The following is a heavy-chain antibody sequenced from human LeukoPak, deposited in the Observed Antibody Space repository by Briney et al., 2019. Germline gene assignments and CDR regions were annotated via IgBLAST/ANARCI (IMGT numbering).Heavy chain of an antibody. J-gene: IGHJ4*02. CDR3: ARGTPIVVVPAALYYFDY. CDR1: RFTFSGHA. V-gene: IGHV3-23*01. D-gene: IGHD2-2*01. Sequence: GGSLRLSCAASRFTFSGHAMNWVRQAPGKGLEWVSGISGSGSSTYYADSVKGRFTISRDNSHNTLYLQMNSLRAEDTAVYYCARGTPIVVVPAALYYFDYWGQGTLVTVSS. CDR2: ISGSGSST.